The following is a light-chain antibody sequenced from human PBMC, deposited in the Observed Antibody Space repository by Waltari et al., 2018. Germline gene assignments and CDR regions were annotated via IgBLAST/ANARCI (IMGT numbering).Light chain of an antibody. J-gene: IGKJ2*01. CDR2: GAS. V-gene: IGKV3-15*01. Sequence: EIVMTQSPATLSVSPGERATPSCRASQSVSSNLAWYQQKPGQAPRLLIYGASTRDTGIPARVSGSGSGTEFTLTISSLQSEDLAVYYCQQYNNWPYTFGQGTKLEIK. CDR1: QSVSSN. CDR3: QQYNNWPYT.